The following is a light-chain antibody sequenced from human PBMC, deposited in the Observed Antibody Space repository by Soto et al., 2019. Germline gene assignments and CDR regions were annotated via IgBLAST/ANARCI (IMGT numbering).Light chain of an antibody. V-gene: IGKV3-20*01. Sequence: EIALPQSPGTLSLSPGEMATLSCTASQSVGGSYLAWFQQKPGQAPRLLIYVASTMATGVPDRFSGSGSATDSSLTNNRLEPDAVALYYCQHYGSSPWTFGHGTKVEIK. CDR1: QSVGGSY. CDR2: VAS. J-gene: IGKJ1*01. CDR3: QHYGSSPWT.